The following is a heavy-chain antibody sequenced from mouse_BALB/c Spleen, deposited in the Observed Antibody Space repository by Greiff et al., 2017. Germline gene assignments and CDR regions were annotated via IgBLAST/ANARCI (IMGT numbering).Heavy chain of an antibody. J-gene: IGHJ4*01. CDR2: IWAGGST. CDR3: ARDEGDYGSSYAMDY. Sequence: QVQLQQSGPGLVAPSQSLSITCTVSGFSLTSYGVHWVRQPPGKGLEWLGVIWAGGSTNYNSALMSRLSISKDNSKSQVFLKMNSLQTDDTAMYYCARDEGDYGSSYAMDYWGQGTSVTVSS. CDR1: GFSLTSYG. V-gene: IGHV2-9*02. D-gene: IGHD1-1*01.